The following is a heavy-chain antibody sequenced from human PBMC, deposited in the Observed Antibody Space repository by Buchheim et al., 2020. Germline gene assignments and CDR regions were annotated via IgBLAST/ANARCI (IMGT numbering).Heavy chain of an antibody. J-gene: IGHJ4*02. CDR3: ARGRFRMYYDFWSGQPNAYYFDY. CDR1: GGSFSGYY. Sequence: QVQLQQWGAGLLKPSETLSLTCAVYGGSFSGYYWSWIRQPPGKGLEWIGEINHSGSTNYNSSLKSRVTISVDTSKNKFSLKLSSVTAADTAVYYCARGRFRMYYDFWSGQPNAYYFDYWGQGTL. CDR2: INHSGST. V-gene: IGHV4-34*01. D-gene: IGHD3-3*01.